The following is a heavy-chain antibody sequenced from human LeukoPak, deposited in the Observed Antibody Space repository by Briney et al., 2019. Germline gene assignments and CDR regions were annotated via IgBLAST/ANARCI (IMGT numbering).Heavy chain of an antibody. CDR3: ARANQQLDAFDI. CDR1: GGSFSGYY. J-gene: IGHJ3*02. Sequence: SETLSLTCAVYGGSFSGYYWSWIRQPPGKGLEWIGEINHSGSTNYNPSLKSRVPISVDTSKNQFSLKLSSVTAADTAVYYCARANQQLDAFDIWGQGTMVTVSS. V-gene: IGHV4-34*01. D-gene: IGHD6-13*01. CDR2: INHSGST.